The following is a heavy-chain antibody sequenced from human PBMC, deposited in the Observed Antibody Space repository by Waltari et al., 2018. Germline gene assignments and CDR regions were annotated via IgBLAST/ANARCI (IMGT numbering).Heavy chain of an antibody. CDR2: VDPEDGET. J-gene: IGHJ1*01. V-gene: IGHV1-69-2*01. Sequence: EVHLTQSGAEVKKPGATVKISCKPSGYSFPDQFLHWVRQAPGKGPEWIGRVDPEDGETTLAEKFEGRVTITADTSTDTAYMDLSRLRSEDTALYYCMTLPIFGLVIKNYWGQGTLVTVSS. CDR3: MTLPIFGLVIKNY. D-gene: IGHD3-3*01. CDR1: GYSFPDQF.